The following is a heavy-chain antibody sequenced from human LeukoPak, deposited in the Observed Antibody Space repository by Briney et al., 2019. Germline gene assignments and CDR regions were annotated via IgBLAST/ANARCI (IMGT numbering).Heavy chain of an antibody. V-gene: IGHV3-20*01. Sequence: GGSLRLFCAASGFTFDDYGMRWVRQAPGKGLEWVSGINWNGGSTGYADSVKGRFTISRDNAKNSLYLQMNSLRAEDTALYHCARVVMDGPLRYFDWLSSSWFDPWGQGTLVTVSS. J-gene: IGHJ5*02. D-gene: IGHD3-9*01. CDR2: INWNGGST. CDR3: ARVVMDGPLRYFDWLSSSWFDP. CDR1: GFTFDDYG.